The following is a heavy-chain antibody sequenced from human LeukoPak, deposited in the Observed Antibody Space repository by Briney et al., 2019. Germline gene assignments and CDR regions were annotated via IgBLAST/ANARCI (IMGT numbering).Heavy chain of an antibody. CDR1: GYSFTSYW. J-gene: IGHJ3*02. V-gene: IGHV5-51*01. CDR2: IYPADSDT. CDR3: ARQATFDI. Sequence: GESLKISCKASGYSFTSYWIAWVLQMPGKGLEWMGIIYPADSDTRYSPSFQGQVTISVDKSITTAYLQWSSLKASDTAMYYCARQATFDIWGQGTMVTVSS.